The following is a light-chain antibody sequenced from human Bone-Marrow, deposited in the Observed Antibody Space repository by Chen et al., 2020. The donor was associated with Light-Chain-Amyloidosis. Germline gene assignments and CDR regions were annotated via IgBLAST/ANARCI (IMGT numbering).Light chain of an antibody. V-gene: IGLV2-14*01. CDR2: EVT. Sequence: QSALTQPASVSGSPGQSITISCTGTSSDVGGDNHFSWYQQHPDKAPKLMIYEVTNRPSWVPDRFSSSKSDNTASLTSSGLQTEDEADYFCSSYTSTNTLVFGSGTRVTVL. CDR3: SSYTSTNTLV. CDR1: SSDVGGDNH. J-gene: IGLJ1*01.